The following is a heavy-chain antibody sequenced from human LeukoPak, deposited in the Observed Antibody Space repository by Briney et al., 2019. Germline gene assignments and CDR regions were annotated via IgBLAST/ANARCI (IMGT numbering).Heavy chain of an antibody. J-gene: IGHJ3*02. CDR3: ARGDLGYYDSSGRDAFDI. V-gene: IGHV4-4*07. CDR1: GGSISSYY. D-gene: IGHD3-22*01. Sequence: SETLSLTCTVSGGSISSYYWSWIRQPAGKGLEWIGRIYTSGSTNYNPSLKSRVTISVDTSKNQFSLKLSSVTAADTAVYYCARGDLGYYDSSGRDAFDIWGQGTMVTVSS. CDR2: IYTSGST.